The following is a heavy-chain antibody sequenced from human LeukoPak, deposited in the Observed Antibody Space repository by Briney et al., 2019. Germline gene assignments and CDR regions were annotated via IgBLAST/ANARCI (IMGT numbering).Heavy chain of an antibody. CDR2: ICHSGST. CDR1: GDSISGHYC. D-gene: IGHD5-24*01. V-gene: IGHV4-38-2*02. J-gene: IGHJ4*02. CDR3: ARVPLLKNRDGYNWGDFDY. Sequence: PSETLSLTCSVSGDSISGHYCWGWIRQPPGKGLEWIGRICHSGSTFYNPSLKSRVTISVDTSKNQFSLKLSSVTAADTAVYYCARVPLLKNRDGYNWGDFDYWGQGTLVTVSS.